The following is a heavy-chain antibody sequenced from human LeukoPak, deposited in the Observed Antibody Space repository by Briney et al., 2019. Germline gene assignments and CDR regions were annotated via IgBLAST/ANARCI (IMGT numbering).Heavy chain of an antibody. J-gene: IGHJ5*02. Sequence: SQTLSLTCAISGDSVSSNSAAWNWIRQSPSRGLEWLGRTYYRSKWYNDYAVSVKSRITINPDTSKNQFSLQLNSVTPEDTAVYYCARDRPDWNYHMGSGRTYNWFDPWGQGTLVTVSS. CDR1: GDSVSSNSAA. CDR2: TYYRSKWYN. V-gene: IGHV6-1*01. D-gene: IGHD1-7*01. CDR3: ARDRPDWNYHMGSGRTYNWFDP.